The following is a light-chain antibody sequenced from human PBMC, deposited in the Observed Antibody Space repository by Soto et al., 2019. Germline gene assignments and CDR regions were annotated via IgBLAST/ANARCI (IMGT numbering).Light chain of an antibody. V-gene: IGKV1-5*01. Sequence: DIQMTQSPSTLSASVGDRVTITCRASQSIGYWLAWYQQKPGKAPNLLIYAASSLETGVPSRFSGSGSGTEFTLSISSLQPDDSATYYCQQYNHYSGLTFGGGTKVDIK. J-gene: IGKJ4*01. CDR2: AAS. CDR3: QQYNHYSGLT. CDR1: QSIGYW.